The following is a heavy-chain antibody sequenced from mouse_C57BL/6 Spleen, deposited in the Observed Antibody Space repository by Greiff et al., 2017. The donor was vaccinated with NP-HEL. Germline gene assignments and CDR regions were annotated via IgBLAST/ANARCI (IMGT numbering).Heavy chain of an antibody. CDR2: IWSGGST. J-gene: IGHJ4*01. V-gene: IGHV2-2*01. Sequence: VQLHQSGPGLVQPSQSLSITCTVSGFSLTSYGVHWVRQSPGKGLEWLGVIWSGGSTDYNAAFISRLSISKDNSKSQVFFKMNSLQADDTAIYYCARRGLPLYYYAMDYWGQGTSVTVSS. CDR3: ARRGLPLYYYAMDY. D-gene: IGHD5-5*01. CDR1: GFSLTSYG.